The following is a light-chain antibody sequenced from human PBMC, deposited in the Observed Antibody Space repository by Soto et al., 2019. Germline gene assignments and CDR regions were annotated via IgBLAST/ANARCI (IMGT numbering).Light chain of an antibody. CDR3: QQFNNYPLT. J-gene: IGKJ4*01. V-gene: IGKV1D-13*01. Sequence: SGRADKGISSALAWYQQKPGTAPKLLIYYASSLESGVPSRFSGSGSGTDFTLTISSLQPEDFATYYCQQFNNYPLTFGGGTKVDIK. CDR2: YAS. CDR1: KGISSA.